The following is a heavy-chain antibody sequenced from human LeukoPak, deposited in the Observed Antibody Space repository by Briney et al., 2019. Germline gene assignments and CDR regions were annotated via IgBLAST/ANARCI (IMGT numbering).Heavy chain of an antibody. V-gene: IGHV4-34*01. CDR3: ARGKTYYYGSGSYGPPFDY. Sequence: SETLSLTCAVYGGSFSGYYWSWIRQPPGKGLEWIGEINHSGSTNYNPSLKSRVTISVDTSKNQLSLKLSSVTAADTAVYYCARGKTYYYGSGSYGPPFDYWGQGTLVTVSS. CDR2: INHSGST. J-gene: IGHJ4*02. CDR1: GGSFSGYY. D-gene: IGHD3-10*01.